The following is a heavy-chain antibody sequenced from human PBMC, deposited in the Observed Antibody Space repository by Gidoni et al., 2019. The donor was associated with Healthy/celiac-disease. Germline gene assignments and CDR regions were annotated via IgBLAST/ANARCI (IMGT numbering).Heavy chain of an antibody. CDR1: VWSFSGYY. CDR3: AIKSGDPYSSGSWFDP. D-gene: IGHD6-25*01. Sequence: QVQLHQWGSGLFKPSAPLSLTCAVYVWSFSGYYWSWIRQPPGKGLEWIGEINHSGSTNYNPSLKSRVTISVDTSKNQFSLKLSSVTAAETAVYYCAIKSGDPYSSGSWFDPWGQGTLVTVSS. CDR2: INHSGST. V-gene: IGHV4-34*01. J-gene: IGHJ5*02.